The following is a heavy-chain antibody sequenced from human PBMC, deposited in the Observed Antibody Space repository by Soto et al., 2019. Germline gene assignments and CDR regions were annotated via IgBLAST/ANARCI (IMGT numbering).Heavy chain of an antibody. CDR2: ISWNRGSI. CDR3: AKDISLAGVMDTAMVN. J-gene: IGHJ4*02. CDR1: GFTFDDYA. Sequence: GGSLRLSCAASGFTFDDYAMHWVRQAPGKGLEWVSGISWNRGSIGYADSVKGRFTISRDNAKNSLYLQMNSLRAEDTALYYCAKDISLAGVMDTAMVNWGQGTLVTVSS. D-gene: IGHD5-18*01. V-gene: IGHV3-9*01.